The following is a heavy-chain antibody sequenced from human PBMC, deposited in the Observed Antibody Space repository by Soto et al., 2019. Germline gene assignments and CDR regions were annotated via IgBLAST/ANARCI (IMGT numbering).Heavy chain of an antibody. D-gene: IGHD4-17*01. V-gene: IGHV4-31*11. CDR2: IYHSGTT. Sequence: QVVLQESGPGLVKPSQTISLTCAVSGDSISSGCYYWSWIRQRPGKGLEWIAFIYHSGTTYFNLSLKSRIRISMDTSRNQFSLSLSSVTAADSAVYYCASRHDFGDYPEGFDIWGQGTIVTVAS. J-gene: IGHJ3*02. CDR1: GDSISSGCYY. CDR3: ASRHDFGDYPEGFDI.